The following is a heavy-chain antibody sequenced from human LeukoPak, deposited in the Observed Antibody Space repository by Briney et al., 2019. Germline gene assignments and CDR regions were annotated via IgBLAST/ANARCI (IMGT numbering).Heavy chain of an antibody. J-gene: IGHJ5*02. D-gene: IGHD3-10*01. CDR1: GGTFSSYA. CDR3: ARVKGYYGSGSYYNVNWFDP. CDR2: IIPIFGTA. V-gene: IGHV1-69*13. Sequence: SVKVSCKASGGTFSSYAISWVRQAPGQGLEWMGGIIPIFGTANYAQKFQGRVTITADESTSTAYMELSSLRSEDTAVYYCARVKGYYGSGSYYNVNWFDPWGQGTLVTSPQ.